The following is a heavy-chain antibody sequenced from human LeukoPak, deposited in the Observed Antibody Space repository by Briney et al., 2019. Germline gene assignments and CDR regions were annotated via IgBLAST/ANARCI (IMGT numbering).Heavy chain of an antibody. V-gene: IGHV3-30*03. CDR3: VRGGPSTWS. CDR2: ISYDGSNK. J-gene: IGHJ5*02. D-gene: IGHD2-15*01. CDR1: GFTFSSYG. Sequence: GGSLRLSCAASGFTFSSYGMHWVRQAPGKGLEWVAVISYDGSNKYYADSVKGRFTISRDNSKNTLYLQMNSLRAEDTAVYYCVRGGPSTWSWGQGTLVTVSS.